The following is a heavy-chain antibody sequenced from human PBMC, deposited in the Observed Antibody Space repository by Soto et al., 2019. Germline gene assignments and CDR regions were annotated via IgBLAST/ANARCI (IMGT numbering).Heavy chain of an antibody. CDR3: ARALGINSRYFDD. J-gene: IGHJ4*02. D-gene: IGHD3-22*01. V-gene: IGHV3-53*01. CDR1: GLSVSSNY. CDR2: IYSGGNT. Sequence: GGSLRLSCAASGLSVSSNYMNWVRQAPGKGLEWVSVIYSGGNTYFADSVKGRFTISRDNSKNTLYLQMNSLRAEDTAVYYCARALGINSRYFDDWGQGTLVTVSS.